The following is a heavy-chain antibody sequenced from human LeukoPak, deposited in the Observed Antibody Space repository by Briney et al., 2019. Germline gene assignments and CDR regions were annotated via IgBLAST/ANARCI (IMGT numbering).Heavy chain of an antibody. D-gene: IGHD4-11*01. CDR1: GFSFSSYS. Sequence: GGSLRLSCAASGFSFSSYSMNWVREAPGQGLEWVSYITSDSVTMFYADSVKGRFTASRDNAENSMYLQMNSLRAEDTAVYYCARVALRPIDYSNPEFDPWGQGTLVTISS. J-gene: IGHJ5*02. CDR3: ARVALRPIDYSNPEFDP. CDR2: ITSDSVTM. V-gene: IGHV3-48*01.